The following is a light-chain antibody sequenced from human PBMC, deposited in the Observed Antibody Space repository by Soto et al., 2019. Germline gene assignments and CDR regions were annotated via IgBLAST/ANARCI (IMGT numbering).Light chain of an antibody. V-gene: IGLV1-44*01. CDR3: AAWDDSLNGVI. Sequence: QSVLTQPPSASGTPGQRVTISCSGSSSNIGSNTVNWYQQLPGTAPKLLIYTYNQRPSGVSDRFSGSKSGTSASLAISGLQSEDEADYYCAAWDDSLNGVIFGGGTKLTVL. CDR2: TYN. J-gene: IGLJ2*01. CDR1: SSNIGSNT.